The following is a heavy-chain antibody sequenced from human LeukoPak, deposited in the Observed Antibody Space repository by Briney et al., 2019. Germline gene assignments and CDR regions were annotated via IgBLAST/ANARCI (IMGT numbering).Heavy chain of an antibody. CDR2: ISAYNGNT. V-gene: IGHV1-18*01. CDR3: ARTTWIQLWPTGYYYFDF. CDR1: GYTFTSYG. Sequence: GASVKVSCKASGYTFTSYGISWVRQAPGQGLEWMGLISAYNGNTNYAQKLQGRVPMTTETSTSTASMELRSLRSDDTAVYYCARTTWIQLWPTGYYYFDFWGQGTLVTVSS. J-gene: IGHJ4*02. D-gene: IGHD5-18*01.